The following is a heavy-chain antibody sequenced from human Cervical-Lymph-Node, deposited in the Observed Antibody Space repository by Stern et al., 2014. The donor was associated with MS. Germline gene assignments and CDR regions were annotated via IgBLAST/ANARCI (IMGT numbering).Heavy chain of an antibody. Sequence: VQLVESGGGVVQPGRSLRLSCAASGFTFSSYGMHWVRQAPGQGLEWVAVIWYDGSNKYYADSVKGRFTISRDNSKNTLYLQMNSLRAEDTAVYYCARDKSAAADDYWGQGTLVTVSS. V-gene: IGHV3-33*01. CDR1: GFTFSSYG. D-gene: IGHD6-25*01. CDR3: ARDKSAAADDY. J-gene: IGHJ4*02. CDR2: IWYDGSNK.